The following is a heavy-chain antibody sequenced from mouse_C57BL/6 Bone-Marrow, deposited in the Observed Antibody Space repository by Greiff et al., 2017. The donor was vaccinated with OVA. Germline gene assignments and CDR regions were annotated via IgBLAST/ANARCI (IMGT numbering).Heavy chain of an antibody. Sequence: QVQLQQPGAELVKPGASVKLSCKASGYTFTSYWMHWVKQRPGRGLEWIGRIDPNSGGTKYNEKFKSKATLTVDKPSSTAYMQLSSLTSEDSAVYYSARCRLTTGGATEIAMDYWGQGTSVTVSS. CDR3: ARCRLTTGGATEIAMDY. J-gene: IGHJ4*01. D-gene: IGHD1-1*01. CDR2: IDPNSGGT. CDR1: GYTFTSYW. V-gene: IGHV1-72*01.